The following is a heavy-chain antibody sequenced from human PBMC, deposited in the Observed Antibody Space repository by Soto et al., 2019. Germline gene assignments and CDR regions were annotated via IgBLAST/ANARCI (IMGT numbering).Heavy chain of an antibody. J-gene: IGHJ4*02. D-gene: IGHD2-15*01. CDR2: IVPLSDRT. V-gene: IGHV1-69*01. CDR3: ARKSGRDCHSGGGCFSLDV. Sequence: QVQLVQSGAELKKPGSALNVSCKVFGETLNSNPIGWVRQAPGQGLEWVGGIVPLSDRTNYAQELQGRVTVTADGSTSTVYMELSNLKSDDTAVYYCARKSGRDCHSGGGCFSLDVWGQGSLITVSS. CDR1: GETLNSNP.